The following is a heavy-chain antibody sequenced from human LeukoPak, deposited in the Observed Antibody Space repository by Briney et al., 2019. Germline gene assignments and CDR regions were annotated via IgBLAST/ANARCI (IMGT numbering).Heavy chain of an antibody. CDR2: IYYSGST. CDR3: ARHSRRAIVVVTAIDY. V-gene: IGHV4-39*01. CDR1: GGSISSGSYY. Sequence: PSETLSLTCSDSGGSISSGSYYWGWIRQPPGKGLEWIGSIYYSGSTNYNPSLKSRVTISIDTSKNQFSLRLSSVTAADTAVYYCARHSRRAIVVVTAIDYWGQGTLVTVSS. J-gene: IGHJ4*02. D-gene: IGHD2-21*02.